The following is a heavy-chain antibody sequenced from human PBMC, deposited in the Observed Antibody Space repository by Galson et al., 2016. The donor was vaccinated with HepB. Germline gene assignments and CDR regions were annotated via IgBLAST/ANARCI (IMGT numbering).Heavy chain of an antibody. J-gene: IGHJ4*02. CDR1: RYTFTAYP. Sequence: SVKVSCKASRYTFTAYPLHWVRQAPGQRPEWMGWISPGSGYRAYSQMFQGRLAITTDPAASTVYMELSGLSSEDTATYYCAAWRGTVSKWSGPYDFWGQGTLVTVSS. V-gene: IGHV1-3*01. CDR3: AAWRGTVSKWSGPYDF. D-gene: IGHD2-15*01. CDR2: ISPGSGYR.